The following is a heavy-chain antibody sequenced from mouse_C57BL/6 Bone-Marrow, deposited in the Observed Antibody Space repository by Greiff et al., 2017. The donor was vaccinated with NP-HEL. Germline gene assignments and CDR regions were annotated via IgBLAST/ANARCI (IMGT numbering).Heavy chain of an antibody. CDR3: DYYGSSSYY. CDR2: IYPSYGST. V-gene: IGHV1-55*01. Sequence: VQLKQPGAELVKPGASVKMSCKASGYTFTSYRITWVKQRPGQGLEWIGDIYPSYGSTSYNEKFMSKATLTVDTSSSTAYMQLSSLTSEEAAVYYCDYYGSSSYYWGQGTTLTVSS. D-gene: IGHD1-1*01. J-gene: IGHJ2*01. CDR1: GYTFTSYR.